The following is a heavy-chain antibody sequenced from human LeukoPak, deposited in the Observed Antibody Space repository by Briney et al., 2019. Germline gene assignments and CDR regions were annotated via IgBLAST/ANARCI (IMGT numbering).Heavy chain of an antibody. CDR1: GGTFGSYA. CDR3: ARGASITIFGVVINWFDP. V-gene: IGHV1-69*13. J-gene: IGHJ5*02. CDR2: IIPIFGTA. D-gene: IGHD3-3*01. Sequence: ASVKVSCKASGGTFGSYAISWVRQAPGQGLEWMGGIIPIFGTANYAQKFQGRVTITADESTSTAYMELSSLRSEDTAVYYCARGASITIFGVVINWFDPWGQGTLVTVSS.